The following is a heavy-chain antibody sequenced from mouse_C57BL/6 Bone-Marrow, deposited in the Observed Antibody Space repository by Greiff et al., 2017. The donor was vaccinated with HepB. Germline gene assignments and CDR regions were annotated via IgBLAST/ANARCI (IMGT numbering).Heavy chain of an antibody. J-gene: IGHJ3*01. CDR1: GYSFTDYN. Sequence: VQLQQSGPELVKPGASVKISCKASGYSFTDYNMNWVKQSNGKSLEWIGVINSNYGTTRYNQKFKGKATLTVDQSSSNSVMQLNSLTYEDSAGYYCARLAWGFAYWGQGTLVTVSA. CDR2: INSNYGTT. V-gene: IGHV1-39*01. CDR3: ARLAWGFAY.